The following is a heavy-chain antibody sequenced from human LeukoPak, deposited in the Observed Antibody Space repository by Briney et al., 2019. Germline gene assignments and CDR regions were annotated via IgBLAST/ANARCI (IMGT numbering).Heavy chain of an antibody. CDR3: ARGPDYSNYKWLPKVYYYGMDV. V-gene: IGHV4-34*01. D-gene: IGHD4-11*01. CDR1: GGSFSGYY. CDR2: INHSGST. J-gene: IGHJ6*02. Sequence: SETLSLTCAVYGGSFSGYYWSWIRQPPGKGLEWIGEINHSGSTNYNPSLKSRVTISVDTSKNQYSLKLSSVTAADTAVYYCARGPDYSNYKWLPKVYYYGMDVWGQGTTVTVSS.